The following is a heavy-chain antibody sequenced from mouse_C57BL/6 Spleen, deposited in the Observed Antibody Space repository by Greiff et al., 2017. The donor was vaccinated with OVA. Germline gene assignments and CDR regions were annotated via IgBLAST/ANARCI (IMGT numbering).Heavy chain of an antibody. J-gene: IGHJ3*01. CDR3: TRDFDYYGSSFAWFAY. D-gene: IGHD1-1*01. Sequence: EVHLVESGEGLVKPGGSLKLSCAASGFTFSSYAMSWVRQTPEKRLEWVAYISSGGDYIYYADTVKGRFTISRDNARNTLYLQMSSLKSEDTAMYYCTRDFDYYGSSFAWFAYWGQGTLVTVSA. CDR1: GFTFSSYA. CDR2: ISSGGDYI. V-gene: IGHV5-9-1*02.